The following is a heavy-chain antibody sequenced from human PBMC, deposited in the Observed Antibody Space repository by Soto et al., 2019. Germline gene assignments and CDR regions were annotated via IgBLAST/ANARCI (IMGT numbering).Heavy chain of an antibody. CDR1: GFTFSSYA. Sequence: EVQLLESGGGLVQPGGYLRLSCEASGFTFSSYAMSWVRQAPGKGLEWVSAISGSGDSTYYADSVKGRFTISRDNSKNTQYLQMNSLRAEDTAVYYCAKRTVGWYFDLWGRGTLVTVSS. CDR3: AKRTVGWYFDL. CDR2: ISGSGDST. D-gene: IGHD4-17*01. J-gene: IGHJ2*01. V-gene: IGHV3-23*01.